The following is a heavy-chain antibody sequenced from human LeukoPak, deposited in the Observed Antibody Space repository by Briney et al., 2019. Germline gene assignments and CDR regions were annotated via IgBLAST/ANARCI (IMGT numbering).Heavy chain of an antibody. J-gene: IGHJ6*02. CDR3: ARGGAAGIYGMDV. CDR1: GFTFSIHG. CDR2: ISYDGSNK. Sequence: GSLRLSWAASGFTFSIHGMHWVRQAQAKGLEGVTFISYDGSNKDYADSVKGRFTISRDNSKNTLYLQVDSLRPEDTAVYYCARGGAAGIYGMDVWGQGAIMTVTS. V-gene: IGHV3-30*02. D-gene: IGHD6-13*01.